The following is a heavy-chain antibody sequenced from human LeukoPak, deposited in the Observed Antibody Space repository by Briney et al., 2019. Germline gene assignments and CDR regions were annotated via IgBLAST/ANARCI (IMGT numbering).Heavy chain of an antibody. J-gene: IGHJ4*02. CDR3: ARGFDGLRLKGQYFDY. CDR2: INPSGGST. CDR1: GHSLTSYS. Sequence: VASVKVSCKAFGHSLTSYSMHWVRQAPGQGLEWMGIINPSGGSTSYAQKFQGRVTMTRDTSTNTAYMEVTSLRSEDTAVYYCARGFDGLRLKGQYFDYWGQGTLVTDSS. D-gene: IGHD5/OR15-5a*01. V-gene: IGHV1-46*01.